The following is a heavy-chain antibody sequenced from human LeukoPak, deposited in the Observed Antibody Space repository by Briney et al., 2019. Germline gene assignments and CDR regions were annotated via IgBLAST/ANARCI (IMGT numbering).Heavy chain of an antibody. Sequence: GGSLRLSCAASEXTFSNYWMSWVRQAPGNGLEWVANIKRDGSEKYYVDSVKGRFTISRDNAKNSLFLHMNSLRVEDTAVYYCARDHGSSWETFDYWGQGTLVTVSS. CDR3: ARDHGSSWETFDY. D-gene: IGHD6-13*01. CDR1: EXTFSNYW. V-gene: IGHV3-7*03. J-gene: IGHJ4*02. CDR2: IKRDGSEK.